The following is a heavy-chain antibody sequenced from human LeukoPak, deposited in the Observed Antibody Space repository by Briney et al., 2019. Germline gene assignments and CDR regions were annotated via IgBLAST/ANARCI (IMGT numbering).Heavy chain of an antibody. CDR2: IDAAGDT. J-gene: IGHJ4*02. V-gene: IGHV3-13*01. CDR1: GFTFSNYD. CDR3: GKDMYSSSWNFCDY. D-gene: IGHD6-13*01. Sequence: GGSLRLSCAAAGFTFSNYDMHWVRQPSGRGLEWVSAIDAAGDTNYPDSVKGRFTISRDNAKNSLYLQMNSLRAEDTVLYYCGKDMYSSSWNFCDYWGRGTLVTVSS.